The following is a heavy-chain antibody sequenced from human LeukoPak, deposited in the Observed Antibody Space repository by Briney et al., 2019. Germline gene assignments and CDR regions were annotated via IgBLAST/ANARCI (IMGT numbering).Heavy chain of an antibody. V-gene: IGHV5-51*01. CDR3: ARRYSRSWYFLDY. CDR2: IYPGDSDT. D-gene: IGHD6-13*01. Sequence: GESRKISCKGSGYSFTSYWIGWVRQMPGKGLEWMGIIYPGDSDTRYSPSFQGQVTISADKSISTAYLQWSSVKASDTAMYYCARRYSRSWYFLDYWGQDTLVTVSS. J-gene: IGHJ4*02. CDR1: GYSFTSYW.